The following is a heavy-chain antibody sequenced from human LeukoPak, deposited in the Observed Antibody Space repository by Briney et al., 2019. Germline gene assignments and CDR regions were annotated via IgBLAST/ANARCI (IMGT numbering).Heavy chain of an antibody. CDR1: GFTFSSYA. J-gene: IGHJ4*02. V-gene: IGHV3-23*01. D-gene: IGHD3-10*01. CDR2: ISGSGGGT. Sequence: SGGSLRLSCAASGFTFSSYAMSWVRQAPGKGLEWVSAISGSGGGTYYADSVKGRFTISRDNSKNTLYLQMNSLRAEDTAVYYCAKDLDYYGSGSPDYWGQGTLVTVSS. CDR3: AKDLDYYGSGSPDY.